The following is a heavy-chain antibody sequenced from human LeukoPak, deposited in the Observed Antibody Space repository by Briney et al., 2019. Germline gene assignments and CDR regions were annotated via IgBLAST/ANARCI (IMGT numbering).Heavy chain of an antibody. D-gene: IGHD4-23*01. Sequence: ASVKVSCKASGYTFTSYGISWVRQAPGQGLEWMGWISAYNGNTNYAQKLQGRVTMTTDTSTSTAYMELRSLRSEDTAAYYCARATLAWGFGYWGQGTLVTVSS. J-gene: IGHJ4*02. CDR1: GYTFTSYG. V-gene: IGHV1-18*01. CDR2: ISAYNGNT. CDR3: ARATLAWGFGY.